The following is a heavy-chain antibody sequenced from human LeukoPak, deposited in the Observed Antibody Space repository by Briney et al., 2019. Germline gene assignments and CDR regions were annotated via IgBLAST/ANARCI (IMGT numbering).Heavy chain of an antibody. CDR1: QFTVSSNY. Sequence: GGSLRLSCAASQFTVSSNYMSWVRQAPGKGLEWVSVLYSGGNTYYADSVKGRFTISRDNSKNTLYLQMNSLTGEDTAVYYCATLYAPYYSDYWGHGTLVT. D-gene: IGHD2-8*01. CDR2: LYSGGNT. V-gene: IGHV3-53*01. CDR3: ATLYAPYYSDY. J-gene: IGHJ4*01.